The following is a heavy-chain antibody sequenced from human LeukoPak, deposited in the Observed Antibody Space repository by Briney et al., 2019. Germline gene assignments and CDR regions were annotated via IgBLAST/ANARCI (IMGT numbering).Heavy chain of an antibody. CDR2: ISGSGGST. D-gene: IGHD3-16*01. J-gene: IGHJ4*02. V-gene: IGHV3-23*01. Sequence: GGSLRLSCATSGFAFTTSALTWVRQAPGKGLEWVSAISGSGGSTYYADSVKGRFTISRDNSKNTLYLQMNSLRAEDTAVYYCAKDFWGDHGPPFDYWGQGTLVTVSS. CDR3: AKDFWGDHGPPFDY. CDR1: GFAFTTSA.